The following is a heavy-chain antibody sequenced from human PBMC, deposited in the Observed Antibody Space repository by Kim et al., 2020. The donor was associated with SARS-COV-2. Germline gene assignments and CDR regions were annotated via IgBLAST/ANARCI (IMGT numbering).Heavy chain of an antibody. CDR3: ARGIMVRGVITYYY. J-gene: IGHJ4*02. D-gene: IGHD3-10*01. V-gene: IGHV3-53*01. Sequence: GGSLRLSCAASGFTVSSNYMSWVRQAPGKGLEWVSVIYSGGSTYYAESVKGRFTISRDNYKNTLYLQMNILRGEDTAVYYCARGIMVRGVITYYYWGQGTLVTVSP. CDR2: IYSGGST. CDR1: GFTVSSNY.